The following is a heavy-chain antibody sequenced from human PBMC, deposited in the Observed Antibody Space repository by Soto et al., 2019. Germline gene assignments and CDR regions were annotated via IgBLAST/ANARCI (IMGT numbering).Heavy chain of an antibody. CDR1: GGSISSYY. CDR2: IYYSGST. CDR3: ARTTIRGYSGYPPHTFDY. J-gene: IGHJ4*02. D-gene: IGHD5-12*01. Sequence: SETLSLTCTVSGGSISSYYWSWIRQPPGKGLEWIGYIYYSGSTNYNPSLKSRVTISVDTSKNQFSLKLSSVTAADTAVYYCARTTIRGYSGYPPHTFDYWGQGTPVTVSS. V-gene: IGHV4-59*01.